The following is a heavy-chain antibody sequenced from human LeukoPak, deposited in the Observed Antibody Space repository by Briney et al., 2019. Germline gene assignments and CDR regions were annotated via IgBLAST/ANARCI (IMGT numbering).Heavy chain of an antibody. D-gene: IGHD3-10*01. J-gene: IGHJ6*02. CDR3: ARELGGGLLWFGELSTYGMDV. CDR1: GFTFSSYG. CDR2: IWYDGSNK. Sequence: GRSLRLSCAASGFTFSSYGMHWVRQARGKGLEWVAVIWYDGSNKYYADSVKGRFTISRDNSKNTLYLQMNSLRAEDTAVYYCARELGGGLLWFGELSTYGMDVWGQGTTVTVSS. V-gene: IGHV3-33*01.